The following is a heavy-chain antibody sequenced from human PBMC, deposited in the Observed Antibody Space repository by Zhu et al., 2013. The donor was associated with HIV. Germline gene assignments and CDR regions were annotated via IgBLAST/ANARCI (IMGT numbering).Heavy chain of an antibody. D-gene: IGHD3-10*01. CDR3: ARSRIWFGEDNWFDP. Sequence: QVRAGAVVGRRGEEAWGRQVKVSCKASGYTFTSYDINWVRQATGQGLEWMGWMNPNSGNTGYARKFQGRVTMTRNTSISTAYMELSSLRSEDTAVYYCARSRIWFGEDNWFDPWGQGTLVTVSS. CDR1: GYTFTSYD. J-gene: IGHJ5*02. V-gene: IGHV1-8*01. CDR2: MNPNSGNT.